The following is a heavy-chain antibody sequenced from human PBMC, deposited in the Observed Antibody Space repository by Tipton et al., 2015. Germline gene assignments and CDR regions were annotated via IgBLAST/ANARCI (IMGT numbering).Heavy chain of an antibody. J-gene: IGHJ3*02. V-gene: IGHV5-51*01. Sequence: QLVQSGAEVEKPGESLKISCKGSGYSFSNYWIGWVRQMPGKGLEWMGIIYPGDSHTRYNPSFQGQVTISADKSISTAYLHWSSLKASDTAMYYCARHVSFYYDTHGSDALDIWAQGTMVTVSS. D-gene: IGHD3-22*01. CDR1: GYSFSNYW. CDR2: IYPGDSHT. CDR3: ARHVSFYYDTHGSDALDI.